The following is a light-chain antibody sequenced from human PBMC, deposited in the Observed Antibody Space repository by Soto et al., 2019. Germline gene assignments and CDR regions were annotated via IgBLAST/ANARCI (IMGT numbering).Light chain of an antibody. Sequence: VLTPSAGTRSVSQQDRTPVCRRASQSVSNNYLAWYQQKPGQAPRLLIYGASNRATGIPDRFSGSGSGTDFTLTISRLEPEDFAVYYCQQYGSSPRTFGQGTEVEIK. J-gene: IGKJ1*01. V-gene: IGKV3-20*01. CDR1: QSVSNNY. CDR2: GAS. CDR3: QQYGSSPRT.